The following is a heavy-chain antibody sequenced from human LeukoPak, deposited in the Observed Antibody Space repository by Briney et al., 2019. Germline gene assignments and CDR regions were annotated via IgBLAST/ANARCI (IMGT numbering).Heavy chain of an antibody. CDR2: INHSGKT. V-gene: IGHV4-34*01. J-gene: IGHJ4*02. CDR1: GGSFSGYY. CDR3: ARGPYGDSPKKDY. Sequence: PSETLSLTCAVYGGSFSGYYLSWIRQPPGKGLEWIVEINHSGKTNYNPSLKSRVTISVDTSKNQFSLKLSSVTAADTAVYYCARGPYGDSPKKDYWGQGALVTVSS. D-gene: IGHD4-17*01.